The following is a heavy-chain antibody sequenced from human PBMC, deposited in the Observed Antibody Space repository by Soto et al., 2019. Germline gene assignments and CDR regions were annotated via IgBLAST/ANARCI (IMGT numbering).Heavy chain of an antibody. V-gene: IGHV4-59*01. CDR2: IYGSGIT. J-gene: IGHJ3*02. CDR1: GGSLSSYY. CDR3: ARATGNCGGDCYRNSFDI. Sequence: PSETLSLTCTLSGGSLSSYYWSWIRQPPGKGLECIGFIYGSGITKYNPSLKSRVTLSLDTSMNQFSLKLSSVTAADTAMYYCARATGNCGGDCYRNSFDIWGQGTMVTV. D-gene: IGHD2-21*02.